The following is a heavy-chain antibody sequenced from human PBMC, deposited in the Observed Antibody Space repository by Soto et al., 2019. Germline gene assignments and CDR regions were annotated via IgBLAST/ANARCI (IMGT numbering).Heavy chain of an antibody. CDR1: GFAVSSNY. CDR3: ERAQLELPGYYYGMDV. CDR2: IYSGGST. Sequence: PGGSMGLCCAASGFAVSSNYMGVVRKAPGKGLEWVSVIYSGGSTYYADSVKGRFTISRDNSKNTLYLQMNSLRAEDTAVYYCERAQLELPGYYYGMDVWGQGTTVTVSS. V-gene: IGHV3-53*01. D-gene: IGHD1-7*01. J-gene: IGHJ6*02.